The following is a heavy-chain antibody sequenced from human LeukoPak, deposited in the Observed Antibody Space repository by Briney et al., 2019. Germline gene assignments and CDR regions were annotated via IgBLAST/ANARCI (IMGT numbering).Heavy chain of an antibody. V-gene: IGHV4-34*01. Sequence: PSETLSLTCAVYGGSFSGYYWSWIRQPPGKGLEWIGEINHSGSTNYNPSLKSRVTISVDTSKNQFSLKLSSVTAADTAVYYCARAADAGYYVNYFDYWGQGTLVTVSS. CDR1: GGSFSGYY. D-gene: IGHD3-9*01. J-gene: IGHJ4*02. CDR3: ARAADAGYYVNYFDY. CDR2: INHSGST.